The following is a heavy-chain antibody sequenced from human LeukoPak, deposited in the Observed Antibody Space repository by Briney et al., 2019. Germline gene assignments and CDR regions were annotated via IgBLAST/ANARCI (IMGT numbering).Heavy chain of an antibody. CDR1: GYTFTSYG. V-gene: IGHV1-18*01. CDR2: ISAYNGNT. Sequence: ASVKVSCKASGYTFTSYGISWVRQAPGQGLEWMGWISAYNGNTNYAQKLQGRVTMTTDTSTSTAYMELRSLRSDDTAVYYCARDLVVAATPNWFDPWGQGTLVTVSS. CDR3: ARDLVVAATPNWFDP. J-gene: IGHJ5*02. D-gene: IGHD2-15*01.